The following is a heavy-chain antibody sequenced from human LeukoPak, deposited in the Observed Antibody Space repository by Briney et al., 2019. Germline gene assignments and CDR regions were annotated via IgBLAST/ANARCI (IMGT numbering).Heavy chain of an antibody. J-gene: IGHJ4*02. D-gene: IGHD5-24*01. CDR2: ISGSGGST. V-gene: IGHV3-23*01. CDR1: GFTFSSYA. Sequence: GGSLRLSCAASGFTFSSYATSWVRQAPGKGLEWDSAISGSGGSTYYADSVKGRFTISRDNSKNTLYLQMNSLRAEDTAVYYCAKHVGFLATIVANFDYWGQGTLVTVSS. CDR3: AKHVGFLATIVANFDY.